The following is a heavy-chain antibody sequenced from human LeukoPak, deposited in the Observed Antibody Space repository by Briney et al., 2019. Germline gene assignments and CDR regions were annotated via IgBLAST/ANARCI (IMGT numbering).Heavy chain of an antibody. D-gene: IGHD6-13*01. CDR3: ARVYRSLKQLATNWFDP. CDR2: MNPNSGNT. CDR1: GYTFTSYD. V-gene: IGHV1-8*03. J-gene: IGHJ5*02. Sequence: ASVKVSCKASGYTFTSYDINWVRQATGQGLEWMGWMNPNSGNTGYAQKFQGRVTITRNTSISTAYMELSSLRSEDTAVYYCARVYRSLKQLATNWFDPWGQGTLVTVSS.